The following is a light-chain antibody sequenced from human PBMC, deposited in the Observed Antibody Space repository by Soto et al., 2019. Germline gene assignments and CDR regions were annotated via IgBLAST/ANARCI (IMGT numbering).Light chain of an antibody. CDR1: SSDVGSYNL. V-gene: IGLV2-23*01. Sequence: QSALTQPASVSGSPGQSITISCTGTSSDVGSYNLVSWYQQHPGKAPKLMIYGGSKRPSGVSNRFSGSKSDNTASLTISGLQAEDEADYYCCSYARSSTYVFGTGTKVTVL. CDR3: CSYARSSTYV. CDR2: GGS. J-gene: IGLJ1*01.